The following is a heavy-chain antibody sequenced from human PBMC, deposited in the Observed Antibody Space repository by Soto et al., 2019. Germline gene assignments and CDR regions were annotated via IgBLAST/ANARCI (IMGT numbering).Heavy chain of an antibody. CDR2: IYWDDDK. CDR1: GFSLNTPGGG. CDR3: AHLVTADDSEYFDF. D-gene: IGHD1-1*01. Sequence: QITLRESGPTVVKPTQTLTLTCTFSGFSLNTPGGGVGWIRQPPGKALEWVALIYWDDDKRYNPSLKRRLVITKDSSKNQVVLTMTNVDPVDTATYYCAHLVTADDSEYFDFWGHGTLVPVSP. J-gene: IGHJ2*01. V-gene: IGHV2-5*02.